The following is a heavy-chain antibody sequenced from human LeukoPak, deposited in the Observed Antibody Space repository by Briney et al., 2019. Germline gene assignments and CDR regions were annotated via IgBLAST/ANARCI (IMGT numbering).Heavy chain of an antibody. CDR2: INHSGST. V-gene: IGHV4-34*01. D-gene: IGHD5-24*01. Sequence: PSETLSLTCAVYGGSFSGYYWSWIRQPPGKGLEWIGEINHSGSTNYNPSLKSRVTISVDTSKNQFSLKLSSVTAADTAVYYCARLRRLEINPGREIDYWGQGTLVTVPS. J-gene: IGHJ4*02. CDR1: GGSFSGYY. CDR3: ARLRRLEINPGREIDY.